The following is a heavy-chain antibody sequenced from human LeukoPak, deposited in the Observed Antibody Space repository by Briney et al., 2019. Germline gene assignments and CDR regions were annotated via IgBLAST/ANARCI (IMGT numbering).Heavy chain of an antibody. Sequence: SETLSLTCAVYGGSFSGYYWSWLRQPPGKGLEWIGEINHSGSTNYNPSLKSRVTISVDTSKNQFSLKLSSVTAADTAVYYCARGPDCSGGSCYSTYYYGMDVWGQGTTVTVSS. J-gene: IGHJ6*02. CDR3: ARGPDCSGGSCYSTYYYGMDV. CDR2: INHSGST. D-gene: IGHD2-15*01. CDR1: GGSFSGYY. V-gene: IGHV4-34*01.